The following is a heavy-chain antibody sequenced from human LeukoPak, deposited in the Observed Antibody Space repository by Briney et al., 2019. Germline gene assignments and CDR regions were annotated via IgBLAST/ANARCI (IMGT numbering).Heavy chain of an antibody. J-gene: IGHJ4*02. CDR2: ISYDGSNK. CDR3: AKVYEYGDYVLDY. D-gene: IGHD4-17*01. Sequence: GGSLRLSCAASGFTFSSYGMHWVRQAPGKGLEWVAVISYDGSNKYYADSVKGRFTISRDNSKNTLYLQMNSLRAEDTAVYYCAKVYEYGDYVLDYWGQGPLVNVSS. V-gene: IGHV3-30*18. CDR1: GFTFSSYG.